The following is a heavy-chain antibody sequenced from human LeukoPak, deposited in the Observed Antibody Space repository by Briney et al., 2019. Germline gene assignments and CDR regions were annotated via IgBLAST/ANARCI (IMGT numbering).Heavy chain of an antibody. D-gene: IGHD3-9*01. J-gene: IGHJ4*02. Sequence: SETLSLSCAVYGGSFSGYYWSWIRQPPGKGLEWIGEINHSGSTNYNPSLKSRVTISVDTSKNQFSLKLSSVTAADTAVYYCARQTGVSRYFDWLLSRGFFDYWGQGTLVTVSS. CDR3: ARQTGVSRYFDWLLSRGFFDY. CDR2: INHSGST. CDR1: GGSFSGYY. V-gene: IGHV4-34*01.